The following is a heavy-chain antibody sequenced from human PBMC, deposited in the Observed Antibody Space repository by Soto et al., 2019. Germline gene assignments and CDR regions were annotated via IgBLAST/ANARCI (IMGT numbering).Heavy chain of an antibody. CDR1: GYTFTGYY. CDR3: ARAPTHSGSYYFDY. Sequence: ASVKVSCKASGYTFTGYYMHWVRQAPGQGLEWMGWINPNSGGTNYAQKFQGWVTMTRDTSISTAYMELSRLRSDDTAVYYCARAPTHSGSYYFDYWGQGNLVTVSS. V-gene: IGHV1-2*04. J-gene: IGHJ4*02. D-gene: IGHD1-26*01. CDR2: INPNSGGT.